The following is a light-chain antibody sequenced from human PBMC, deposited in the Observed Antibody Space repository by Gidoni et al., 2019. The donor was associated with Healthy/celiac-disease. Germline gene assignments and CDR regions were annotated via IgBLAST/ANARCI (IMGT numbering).Light chain of an antibody. J-gene: IGKJ1*01. Sequence: EIVMTQSPATLSVSPGERATLSCRASQSVSSNLAWYQQKPGQAPRLLIHGASTRATGMPARFSGSGSGTEFTLTISSLQSEDFAVYYCQRYNNWPSGTFGQGTKVEIK. V-gene: IGKV3-15*01. CDR2: GAS. CDR3: QRYNNWPSGT. CDR1: QSVSSN.